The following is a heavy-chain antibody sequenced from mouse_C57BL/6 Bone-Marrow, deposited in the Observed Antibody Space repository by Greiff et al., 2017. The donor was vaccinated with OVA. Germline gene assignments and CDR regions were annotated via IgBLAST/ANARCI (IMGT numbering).Heavy chain of an antibody. CDR1: GYSFTGYY. CDR3: AICPYAYAMDY. J-gene: IGHJ4*01. D-gene: IGHD1-1*01. CDR2: INPSTGGT. V-gene: IGHV1-42*01. Sequence: VQLKESGPELVKPGASVKISCKASGYSFTGYYMNWVKQSPEKSLEWIGEINPSTGGTTYNQKFKAKATLTVDKSSSTAYMQLKSLTSEDSAVYYCAICPYAYAMDYWGQGTSVTVSS.